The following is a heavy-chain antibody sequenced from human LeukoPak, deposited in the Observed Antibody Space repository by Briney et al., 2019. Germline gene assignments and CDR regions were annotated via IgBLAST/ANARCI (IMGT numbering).Heavy chain of an antibody. CDR3: ARERGSGFDY. CDR2: IYHSGST. CDR1: GGSISSGGYY. J-gene: IGHJ4*02. V-gene: IGHV4-30-2*01. D-gene: IGHD3-10*01. Sequence: SETLSLTCTVSGGSISSGGYYWGWFRQPPGKGLEWIGYIYHSGSTYYNPSLKSRVTISVDRSKNQFSLKLSSVTAADTAVYYCARERGSGFDYWGQGTLVTVSS.